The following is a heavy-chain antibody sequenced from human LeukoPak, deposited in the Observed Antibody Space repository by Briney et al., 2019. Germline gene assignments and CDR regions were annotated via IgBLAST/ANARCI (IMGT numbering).Heavy chain of an antibody. J-gene: IGHJ5*02. Sequence: SETLSLTCTVSGGSLSSYYWHWIRQPPGKGLEWVGHFYHSGGINTNPSLKSRVTISIDTSKNQISLNLRSVTAADTAVYYFAXXASSGWNHWFDPWGQGTLVTVSS. CDR1: GGSLSSYY. V-gene: IGHV4-59*01. CDR2: FYHSGGI. CDR3: AXXASSGWNHWFDP. D-gene: IGHD1-26*01.